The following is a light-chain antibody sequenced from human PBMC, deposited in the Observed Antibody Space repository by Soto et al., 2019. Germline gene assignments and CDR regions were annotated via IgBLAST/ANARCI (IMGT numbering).Light chain of an antibody. V-gene: IGLV2-23*01. CDR2: EGN. J-gene: IGLJ1*01. CDR1: SSDVGSYNL. Sequence: QSALTQPASVSGSPGQSITISCTGTSSDVGSYNLVSWYQQHPGKAPKLMIYEGNKRPSGVSNRFSGSKSANTASLTSSGRQTEDEADYYCCSYAGTNTFVFGTGTKVTVL. CDR3: CSYAGTNTFV.